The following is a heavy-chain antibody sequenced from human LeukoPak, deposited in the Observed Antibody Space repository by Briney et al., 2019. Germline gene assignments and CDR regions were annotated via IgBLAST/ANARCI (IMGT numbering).Heavy chain of an antibody. CDR2: ISYDGSNK. CDR1: GFTFRSYP. D-gene: IGHD1-26*01. CDR3: ARDREVLGHDAFDI. Sequence: GGSLRLSCAASGFTFRSYPMRWVRQAPGKGLEWVAVISYDGSNKYYADSVKGRFTISRDNSKNTLYLQMNSLRAEDTAVYYCARDREVLGHDAFDIWGQGTMVTVSS. J-gene: IGHJ3*02. V-gene: IGHV3-30*04.